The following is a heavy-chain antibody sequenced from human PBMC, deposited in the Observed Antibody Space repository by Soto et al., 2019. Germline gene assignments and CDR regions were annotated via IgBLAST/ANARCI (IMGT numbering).Heavy chain of an antibody. D-gene: IGHD3-9*01. CDR3: ARGPYGLLRYFGPTYFEY. Sequence: ETLSLTCAVYGGSFSGYYWSWIRQPPGKGLEWIGEINHSGSTNYNPSLKSRVTISVDTSKNQFSLKLSSVTAADTAVYYCARGPYGLLRYFGPTYFEYWGQGTLVTVSS. J-gene: IGHJ4*02. V-gene: IGHV4-34*01. CDR1: GGSFSGYY. CDR2: INHSGST.